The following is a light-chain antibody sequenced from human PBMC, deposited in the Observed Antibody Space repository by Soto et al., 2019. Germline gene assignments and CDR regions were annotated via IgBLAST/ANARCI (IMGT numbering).Light chain of an antibody. J-gene: IGKJ5*01. CDR3: LQSNSYLFT. CDR2: DAS. V-gene: IGKV1-13*02. CDR1: QGIISA. Sequence: AIQLTPSPSSLSASVGDRVTITCRASQGIISALAWYQQKPGKVPKLLIYDASTLQSGVPSRFSGGGSGTDFSLTISSLQPEDFATYYCLQSNSYLFTFGQGTRLEIK.